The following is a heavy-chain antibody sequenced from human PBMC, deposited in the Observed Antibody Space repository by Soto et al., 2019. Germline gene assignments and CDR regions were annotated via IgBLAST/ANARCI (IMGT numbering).Heavy chain of an antibody. V-gene: IGHV1-2*02. Sequence: ASVKVSCKASGYTFTGYYMHWVRQVPGQGLEWMGWINPNSGGTNYAQKFQGRVTMTRDTSISTAYMELSRLRSDDTAVYYCARVWGGAAADYYYYGMDVWGQGTTVTVSS. CDR3: ARVWGGAAADYYYYGMDV. CDR1: GYTFTGYY. J-gene: IGHJ6*02. CDR2: INPNSGGT. D-gene: IGHD6-13*01.